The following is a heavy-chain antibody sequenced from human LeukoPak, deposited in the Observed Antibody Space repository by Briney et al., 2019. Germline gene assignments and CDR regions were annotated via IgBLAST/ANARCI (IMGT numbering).Heavy chain of an antibody. V-gene: IGHV3-23*01. CDR1: GFSFSSYA. CDR3: AKRGDCYYSSDSLYYFDY. J-gene: IGHJ4*02. D-gene: IGHD3-22*01. CDR2: ITSGGST. Sequence: GGSLRLSCAASGFSFSSYAMSWVRQAPGKGLEWVSAITSGGSTTYADSVKGRFTISRDTSKNTLYLQMNSLRAEDTAVYYCAKRGDCYYSSDSLYYFDYWGQGTLVTVSS.